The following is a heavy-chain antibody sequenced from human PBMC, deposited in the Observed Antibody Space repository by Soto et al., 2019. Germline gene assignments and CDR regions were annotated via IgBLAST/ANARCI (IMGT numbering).Heavy chain of an antibody. D-gene: IGHD2-2*01. CDR3: AKGCSSTSCPGAYYYYGMDV. CDR1: GSTFDDYA. Sequence: GGSLRLSCAASGSTFDDYAMHWVRQASGKGLEWVSGISWNSGSIGYADSVKGRFTISRDNAKNSLYLQMNSLRAEDTALYYCAKGCSSTSCPGAYYYYGMDVWGQGTTVTVSS. J-gene: IGHJ6*02. CDR2: ISWNSGSI. V-gene: IGHV3-9*01.